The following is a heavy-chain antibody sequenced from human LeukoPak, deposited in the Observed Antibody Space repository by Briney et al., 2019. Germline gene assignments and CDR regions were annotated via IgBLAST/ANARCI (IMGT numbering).Heavy chain of an antibody. CDR1: GYTFTSYD. D-gene: IGHD5-12*01. Sequence: ASVKVSCKASGYTFTSYDINWVRQATGQGLEWMGWMNPNSGNTGYAQKFQGRVTMTRNTSISTAYMELSSLRSEDTAVYYCARAARKWLRLGTTEYYFDYWGQGTLVTVSS. CDR2: MNPNSGNT. CDR3: ARAARKWLRLGTTEYYFDY. J-gene: IGHJ4*02. V-gene: IGHV1-8*01.